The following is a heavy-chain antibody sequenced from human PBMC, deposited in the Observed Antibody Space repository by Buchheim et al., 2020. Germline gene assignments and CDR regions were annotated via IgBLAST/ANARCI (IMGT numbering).Heavy chain of an antibody. CDR2: LFPAGDT. CDR3: VRMGYSHSRYWYYDL. CDR1: DFTVSGSF. D-gene: IGHD5-18*01. Sequence: EEQVVESGGGLIQPGGSLRLSCAASDFTVSGSFMTWVRRAPGKGLEWVSTLFPAGDTFYADSVKGRFTISRDSSENTLLLQMDTVRADDTAFYYCVRMGYSHSRYWYYDLWGRGTL. J-gene: IGHJ2*01. V-gene: IGHV3-53*01.